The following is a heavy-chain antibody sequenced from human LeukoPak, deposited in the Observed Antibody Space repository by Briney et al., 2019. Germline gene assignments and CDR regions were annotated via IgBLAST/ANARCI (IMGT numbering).Heavy chain of an antibody. V-gene: IGHV4-4*07. CDR3: ARSSRGYSARGYYYYYMDV. D-gene: IGHD1-26*01. J-gene: IGHJ6*03. Sequence: PSETLSLTCSVSGDSIRSYYWSWIRQPAGKGLEWIGRIYSSGSTNYNPSLKSRVTISVDTSKNQFSLKLSSVTAADTAVYYCARSSRGYSARGYYYYYMDVWGKGTTVTVSS. CDR2: IYSSGST. CDR1: GDSIRSYY.